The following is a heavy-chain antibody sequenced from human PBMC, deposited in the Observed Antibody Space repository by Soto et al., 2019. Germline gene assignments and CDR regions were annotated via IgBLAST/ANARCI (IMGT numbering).Heavy chain of an antibody. CDR1: GYTFSDYY. D-gene: IGHD3-3*01. V-gene: IGHV3-11*01. Sequence: PGGSLRLSCAASGYTFSDYYMSWIRQAPGKGLEWISYIDTSGTKIYYADSVKGRFTITRDNAKNSLYLEMNSLRDEDTAVYYCARHYDMWSGYLSPVDYWGQGTLVTVSS. CDR3: ARHYDMWSGYLSPVDY. J-gene: IGHJ4*02. CDR2: IDTSGTKI.